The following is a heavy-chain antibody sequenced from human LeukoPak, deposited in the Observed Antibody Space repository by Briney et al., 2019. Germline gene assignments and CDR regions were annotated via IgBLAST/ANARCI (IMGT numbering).Heavy chain of an antibody. J-gene: IGHJ3*02. D-gene: IGHD5-12*01. CDR2: INCDGRST. CDR1: GFTFSTYW. Sequence: PGGSLRLSCAASGFTFSTYWMHCVRQAPGQGLVWVSRINCDGRSTSYADSVKGRFTISRDNAKNTLYLQMNNLRAEDTAVYYCARDRGYAFDIWGQGTMVTVSS. CDR3: ARDRGYAFDI. V-gene: IGHV3-74*01.